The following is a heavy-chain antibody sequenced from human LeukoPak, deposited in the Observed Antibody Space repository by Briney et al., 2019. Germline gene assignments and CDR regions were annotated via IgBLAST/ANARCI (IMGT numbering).Heavy chain of an antibody. CDR2: SNPNSVCT. CDR1: GYTVTGYY. J-gene: IGHJ5*02. CDR3: ARNYYDSSGYYFALWFDP. D-gene: IGHD3-22*01. Sequence: ASLKASCKASGYTVTGYYMQSVRQASGHGLEWIGWSNPNSVCTNYAQKFQGRVTMIRDTSISTAYMELSRLRSDDTAVYYCARNYYDSSGYYFALWFDPWGQGTLVTVSS. V-gene: IGHV1-2*02.